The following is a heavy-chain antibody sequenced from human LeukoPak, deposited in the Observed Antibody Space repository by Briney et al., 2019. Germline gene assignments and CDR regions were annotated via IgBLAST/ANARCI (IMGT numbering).Heavy chain of an antibody. CDR1: VYTFTGYY. Sequence: ASVTVSCTSSVYTFTGYYMHWVRQAPGQGLEWMGWINPNSGGTNYAQKFQGRDTMTRDTSISTAYMELSRLRSDDTAVYYCARGSPPRRNYDSRGYYSYYFDYWGQGTLVTVSS. CDR3: ARGSPPRRNYDSRGYYSYYFDY. CDR2: INPNSGGT. J-gene: IGHJ4*02. V-gene: IGHV1-2*02. D-gene: IGHD3-22*01.